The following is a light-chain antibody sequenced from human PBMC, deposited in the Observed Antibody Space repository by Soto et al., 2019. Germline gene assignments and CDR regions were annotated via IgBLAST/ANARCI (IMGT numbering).Light chain of an antibody. Sequence: SYELTQPPSVSVSPGQTASITGSGDKLGDKYACWYQQKPGQSPLLVIYQNYKRPSGIPERFSGSNSGNTATLTISGTQAMDEADYYCQAWDSSIMVLGGGTKLTVL. CDR3: QAWDSSIMV. V-gene: IGLV3-1*01. CDR2: QNY. J-gene: IGLJ2*01. CDR1: KLGDKY.